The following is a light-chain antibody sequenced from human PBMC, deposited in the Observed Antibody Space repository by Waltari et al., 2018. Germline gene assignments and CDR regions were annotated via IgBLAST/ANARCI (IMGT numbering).Light chain of an antibody. CDR1: SGDVRGFEY. Sequence: QSALTQPASVSGSPGQSITISCTGPSGDVRGFEYVSWHQQHPGKAPKLMIYDVRNRPSGDSNRFSGSKSDNTASLPISGLQAEDEADYYCSSYTSSSTYVRGTGTKVTVL. J-gene: IGLJ1*01. CDR2: DVR. CDR3: SSYTSSSTYV. V-gene: IGLV2-14*03.